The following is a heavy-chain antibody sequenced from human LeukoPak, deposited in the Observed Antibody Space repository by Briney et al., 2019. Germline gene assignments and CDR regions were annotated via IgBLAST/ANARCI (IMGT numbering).Heavy chain of an antibody. V-gene: IGHV4-61*02. CDR3: ARGPKVATLYDY. Sequence: SETLSLTCTVSGGSISSGSYYWSWIRQPAGKGLEWIGRIYTSGSTNYNPSLKSRVTISVDTSKNQFSLKLSSVTAADTAVDYCARGPKVATLYDYWGQGTLVTVSS. CDR1: GGSISSGSYY. J-gene: IGHJ4*02. CDR2: IYTSGST. D-gene: IGHD5-12*01.